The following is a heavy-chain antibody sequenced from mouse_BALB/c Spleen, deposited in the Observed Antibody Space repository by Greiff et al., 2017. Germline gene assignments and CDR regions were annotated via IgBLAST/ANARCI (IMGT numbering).Heavy chain of an antibody. Sequence: VQLQQSGPELVRPGVSVKISCKGSGYTFTDYAMHWVKQSHAKSLEWIGVISTYYGNTNYNQKFKGKATMTVDKSSSTAYMELARLTSEDSAIYYCARGRYDYDGYFDVWGAGTTVTVSS. CDR3: ARGRYDYDGYFDV. CDR2: ISTYYGNT. CDR1: GYTFTDYA. D-gene: IGHD2-4*01. V-gene: IGHV1-67*01. J-gene: IGHJ1*01.